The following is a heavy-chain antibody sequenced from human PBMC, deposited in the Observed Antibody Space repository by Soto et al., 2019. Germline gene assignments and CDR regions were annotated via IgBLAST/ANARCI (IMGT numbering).Heavy chain of an antibody. D-gene: IGHD4-17*01. V-gene: IGHV4-30-4*01. CDR3: ARADGDPLNGFDP. J-gene: IGHJ5*02. CDR2: IYYTGKT. Sequence: QLQESGPGLVKPSQTLSLICSVSGDPISGADYYWSWIRQSPGKGLEWIGHIYYTGKTYYNPSFNSRVTISVDMSANQFSLNLTSVTAADTAVYYCARADGDPLNGFDPWGQGNLVTVSS. CDR1: GDPISGADYY.